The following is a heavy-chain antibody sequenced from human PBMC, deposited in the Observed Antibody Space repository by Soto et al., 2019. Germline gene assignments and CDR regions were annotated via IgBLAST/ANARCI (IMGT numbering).Heavy chain of an antibody. CDR3: AKGGSGSYSNAFDI. V-gene: IGHV4-4*02. D-gene: IGHD3-10*01. CDR2: VYRTGST. CDR1: GGSISTSNG. Sequence: PSETLSLTCAVSGGSISTSNGWSWVRQPPGKGLEWIGEVYRTGSTNYNPSLESRVIVSVDKSKNQFSLKLSSVTAADTAVYYCAKGGSGSYSNAFDIWGQGTMVTVSS. J-gene: IGHJ3*02.